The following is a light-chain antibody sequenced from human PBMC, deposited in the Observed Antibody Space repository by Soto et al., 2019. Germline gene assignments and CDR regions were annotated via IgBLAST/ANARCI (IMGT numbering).Light chain of an antibody. CDR2: GAS. V-gene: IGKV3-20*01. Sequence: EIVLTQSPGTLSLSPGEIATLSCRASQSIISSYLAWYQQKPGQAPRLLIYGASSRATCIPDRFSGSGSGTYFTLTSSKLEAEDLAVYYCQQYGSSPSYTFGQGTKLEIK. CDR1: QSIISSY. CDR3: QQYGSSPSYT. J-gene: IGKJ2*01.